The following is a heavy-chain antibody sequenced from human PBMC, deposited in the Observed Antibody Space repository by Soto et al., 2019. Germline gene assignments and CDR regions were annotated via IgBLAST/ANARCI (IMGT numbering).Heavy chain of an antibody. CDR3: AKDRNYYDSSGYYSP. D-gene: IGHD3-22*01. CDR1: GFTFSSYA. J-gene: IGHJ5*02. V-gene: IGHV3-23*01. Sequence: EVQLLESGGGLVQPGGSLRLSCAASGFTFSSYAMSWVRQAPGKGLEWVSAISGSGGSTYYADSVKGRFTISRDNSKNTPYLQMNSLRAEDTAVYYCAKDRNYYDSSGYYSPWGQGTLVTVSS. CDR2: ISGSGGST.